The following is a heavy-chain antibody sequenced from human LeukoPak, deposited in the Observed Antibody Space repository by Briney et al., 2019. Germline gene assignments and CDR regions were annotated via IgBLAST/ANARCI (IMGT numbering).Heavy chain of an antibody. V-gene: IGHV1-18*01. CDR1: GYTFTSYG. CDR3: ARGRPSRGVGGRPYGGGDFDY. J-gene: IGHJ4*02. Sequence: ASVKVSCKASGYTFTSYGISWVRQAPGQGLEWMGWISAYNGNTNYAQKLQGRVTMTTDTSTSTAYMELRSLRSDDTAVYYCARGRPSRGVGGRPYGGGDFDYWGQGTLVTVSS. CDR2: ISAYNGNT. D-gene: IGHD3-16*01.